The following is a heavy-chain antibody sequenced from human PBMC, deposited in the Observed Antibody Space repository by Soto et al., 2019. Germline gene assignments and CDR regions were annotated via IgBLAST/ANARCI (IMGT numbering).Heavy chain of an antibody. V-gene: IGHV5-10-1*01. CDR2: IDPSDSYT. CDR3: ARLQAAAGDNDLTFDY. D-gene: IGHD6-13*01. J-gene: IGHJ4*02. Sequence: EVQLVQSGAEVKKPGESLRISCKGSGYSFTSYWISWVRQMPGKGLEWMGRIDPSDSYTNYSPSFQGHVTISADKSIRPSYLQWSSLKASDTAMYYCARLQAAAGDNDLTFDYWGQGTLVTVSS. CDR1: GYSFTSYW.